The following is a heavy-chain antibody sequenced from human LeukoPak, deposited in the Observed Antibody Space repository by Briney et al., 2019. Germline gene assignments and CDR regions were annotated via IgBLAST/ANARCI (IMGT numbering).Heavy chain of an antibody. V-gene: IGHV4-39*01. J-gene: IGHJ5*02. D-gene: IGHD3-3*01. CDR1: GGSTSSSSYY. Sequence: PSETLSLTCTVSGGSTSSSSYYWGWIRQPPGKGLEWIGSIYYSGSTYYNPSLKSRVTISVDTSKNQFSLKLSSVTAADTAVYYCARQLAKDFWSGYQLDWFDPWGQETLVTVSS. CDR2: IYYSGST. CDR3: ARQLAKDFWSGYQLDWFDP.